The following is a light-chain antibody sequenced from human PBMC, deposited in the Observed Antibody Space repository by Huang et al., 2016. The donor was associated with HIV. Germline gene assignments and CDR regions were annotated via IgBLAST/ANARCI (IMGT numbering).Light chain of an antibody. CDR1: QDISDS. Sequence: DIQMTQSPSSLSPSVGERVTITCRASQDISDSLAWYQQKPGKAPKLLLHTASRLESGVPSRFSGSGSGTDYTLTISSLQPEDFATYYCQQYYGTPTFGQGTKVEIK. V-gene: IGKV1-NL1*01. CDR3: QQYYGTPT. J-gene: IGKJ1*01. CDR2: TAS.